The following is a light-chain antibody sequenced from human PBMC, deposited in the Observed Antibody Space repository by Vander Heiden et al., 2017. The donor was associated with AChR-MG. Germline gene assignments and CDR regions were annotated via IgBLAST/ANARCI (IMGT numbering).Light chain of an antibody. J-gene: IGLJ2*01. Sequence: QLALTQSPSASASLGASVKLTCTLSSGHSSYAIAWHQQQPEKGPRYLMKLNSDGSHSKGDGIPDRFSGSSSGAERYLTISSLQSEDEADYYCQTWGSGIAFGGGTKLTAL. CDR3: QTWGSGIA. V-gene: IGLV4-69*01. CDR2: LNSDGSH. CDR1: SGHSSYA.